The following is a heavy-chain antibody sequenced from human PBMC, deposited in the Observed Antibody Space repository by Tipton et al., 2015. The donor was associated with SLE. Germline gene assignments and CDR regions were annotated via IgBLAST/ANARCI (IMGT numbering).Heavy chain of an antibody. CDR2: IKFDGSET. Sequence: SLRLSCAASGFNFSNRWMSWVRQAPGKGLEWVANIKFDGSETYYVDSVKGRFTISRDNAKNSLYLQLNSLSVEDTAEYYCATKKPGDSTSWYGAFGVWGQGTMVAVSS. V-gene: IGHV3-7*03. J-gene: IGHJ3*01. CDR1: GFNFSNRW. CDR3: ATKKPGDSTSWYGAFGV. D-gene: IGHD6-13*01.